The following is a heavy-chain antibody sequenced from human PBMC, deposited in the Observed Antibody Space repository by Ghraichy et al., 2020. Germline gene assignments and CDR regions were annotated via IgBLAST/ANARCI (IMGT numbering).Heavy chain of an antibody. J-gene: IGHJ4*02. CDR2: IKTDGNTT. D-gene: IGHD3-10*01. V-gene: IGHV3-74*01. CDR1: GFTFSTFW. Sequence: LSLTCAASGFTFSTFWMSWVRQAPGKGLEWVSHIKTDGNTTNYADSVWGRFTISRDNATNTLYLQMNSLRADDTAVYYCSTSPRADRGNYWGQGTLVTVSS. CDR3: STSPRADRGNY.